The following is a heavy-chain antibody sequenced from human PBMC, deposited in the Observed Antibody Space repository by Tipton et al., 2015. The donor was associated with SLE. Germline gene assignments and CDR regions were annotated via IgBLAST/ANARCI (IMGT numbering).Heavy chain of an antibody. CDR2: ISDSGST. CDR1: GGSISSYY. D-gene: IGHD2-21*01. Sequence: LRLSCTISGGSISSYYWSWIRQPPGKGLEWIGYISDSGSTYYNPSLKSRVIISGDTSKNQFSLKLNSVTAADTAVYYCAKADGVVGGQVPYWYFDLWGRGTLVTVSS. J-gene: IGHJ2*01. V-gene: IGHV4-59*01. CDR3: AKADGVVGGQVPYWYFDL.